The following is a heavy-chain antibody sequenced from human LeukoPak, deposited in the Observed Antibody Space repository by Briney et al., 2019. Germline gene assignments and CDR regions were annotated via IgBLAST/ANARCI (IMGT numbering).Heavy chain of an antibody. CDR3: ARDSITMVRGVIKRGAFDI. CDR2: ISSSGSTI. J-gene: IGHJ3*02. D-gene: IGHD3-10*01. CDR1: GFTFSSYE. Sequence: GGSLRLSCAASGFTFSSYEMSWVRQAPGKGLEWVSYISSSGSTIYYADSVKGRFTISRDNAKNSLYLQMNSLRAEDTAVYYCARDSITMVRGVIKRGAFDIWGQGTMVTVSS. V-gene: IGHV3-48*03.